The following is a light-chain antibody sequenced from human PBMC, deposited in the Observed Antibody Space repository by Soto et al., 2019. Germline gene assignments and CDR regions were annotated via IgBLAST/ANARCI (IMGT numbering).Light chain of an antibody. CDR1: QIVSSGY. V-gene: IGKV3-20*01. CDR3: HQYGSPLWT. CDR2: GAS. Sequence: ENVLTQSPDTLSLSPGERATLSCRASQIVSSGYLAWYQQKPGQAPRLLIYGASSRATDIPDRFSGSGSRTEFTLTITGLEPEDIGVYFCHQYGSPLWTFGQGTRWISN. J-gene: IGKJ1*01.